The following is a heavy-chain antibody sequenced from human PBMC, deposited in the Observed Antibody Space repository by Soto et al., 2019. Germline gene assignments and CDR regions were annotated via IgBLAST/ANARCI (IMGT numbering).Heavy chain of an antibody. Sequence: QVQLQQWGAGLLKPSETLSLTYAVYGGSFSPFYWSWIRQPPGKGLEWIGEINHSGSTNYNPSLKSRVTISVDTSKNQFSLKLSSVTAADTAMYYCARGRDYWGQGTLVTVSS. J-gene: IGHJ4*02. CDR3: ARGRDY. CDR2: INHSGST. CDR1: GGSFSPFY. V-gene: IGHV4-34*01.